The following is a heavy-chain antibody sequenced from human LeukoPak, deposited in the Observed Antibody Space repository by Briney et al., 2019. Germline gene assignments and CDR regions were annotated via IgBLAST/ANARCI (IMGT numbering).Heavy chain of an antibody. CDR1: GFTVSSNY. CDR3: ASVGYSGYDRAFDY. CDR2: ISSAVNT. D-gene: IGHD5-12*01. Sequence: SGGCLRLSCAASGFTVSSNYMSWVRQAPGKGLEWVSVISSAVNTYYADSVKGRFTISRDNSKNTLYLQMNSLRAEDTAVYYCASVGYSGYDRAFDYWGQGTLVT. J-gene: IGHJ4*02. V-gene: IGHV3-53*01.